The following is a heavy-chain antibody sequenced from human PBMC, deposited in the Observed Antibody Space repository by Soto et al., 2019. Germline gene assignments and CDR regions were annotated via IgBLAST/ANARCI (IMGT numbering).Heavy chain of an antibody. CDR1: GFTFSTYA. J-gene: IGHJ6*03. V-gene: IGHV3-23*01. D-gene: IGHD5-18*01. CDR3: AKGDTAMADYYYYMDV. Sequence: GGSLSLSCAASGFTFSTYAMSWVRQAPGKGLEWVSGISGSGGSTYYADSVKGRFTISRDNSQNTLYLQMNSLRAEDTAVYYCAKGDTAMADYYYYMDVWGKGTTVTVSS. CDR2: ISGSGGST.